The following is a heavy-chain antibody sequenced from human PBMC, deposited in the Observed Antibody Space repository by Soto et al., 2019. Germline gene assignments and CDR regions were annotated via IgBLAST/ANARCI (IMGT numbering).Heavy chain of an antibody. CDR3: ARDLGRAGNAFDI. CDR2: IIPIFGTA. Sequence: SVKVSCKASGGTFSSYAISWVRQAPGQGLEWMGGIIPIFGTANYAQKFQGRVTITADESTSTAYMELSSLRSEDTAVYYCARDLGRAGNAFDIWGQGTLVTVSS. V-gene: IGHV1-69*13. D-gene: IGHD3-10*01. J-gene: IGHJ3*02. CDR1: GGTFSSYA.